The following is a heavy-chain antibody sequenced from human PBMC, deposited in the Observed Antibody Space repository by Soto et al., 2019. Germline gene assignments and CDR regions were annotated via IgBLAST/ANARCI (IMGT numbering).Heavy chain of an antibody. CDR1: GYTFTRYG. J-gene: IGHJ6*02. V-gene: IGHV1-18*04. Sequence: QVQLVQSGAEVKKPGASVKVSCKASGYTFTRYGISWVRQAPGQGLEWMGWISAYNGNTNYAQKLQGRVTMTTDTSTSTAYMELRSLRSDDTAVYYCARYYYDSSGFGYYYYGMDVWGQGTTVTVSS. CDR3: ARYYYDSSGFGYYYYGMDV. CDR2: ISAYNGNT. D-gene: IGHD3-22*01.